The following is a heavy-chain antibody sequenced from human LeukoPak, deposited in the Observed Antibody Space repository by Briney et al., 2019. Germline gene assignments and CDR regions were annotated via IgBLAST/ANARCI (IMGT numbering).Heavy chain of an antibody. D-gene: IGHD6-13*01. CDR2: INPSSGGT. J-gene: IGHJ5*02. CDR3: ARGGWKAAAGNP. V-gene: IGHV1-2*02. CDR1: GYTFTGYY. Sequence: ASVKVSCKASGYTFTGYYMHWVRQAPGQGLEWMGWINPSSGGTNYAQKFQGRVTMTRDTSISTAYMELSRLRSDGTAVYYCARGGWKAAAGNPWGQGTLVTVSS.